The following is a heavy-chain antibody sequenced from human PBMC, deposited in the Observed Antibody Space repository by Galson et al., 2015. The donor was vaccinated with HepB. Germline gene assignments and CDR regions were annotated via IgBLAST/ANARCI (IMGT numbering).Heavy chain of an antibody. CDR1: GGSISSGSYY. CDR3: ARDQSVPNGGFDY. V-gene: IGHV4-61*02. J-gene: IGHJ4*02. D-gene: IGHD4-23*01. Sequence: LSLTCTVSGGSISSGSYYWSWIRQPAGKGLEWIGRINSSGNTDYNLSLRSRVTMSVDTSQNQFSLKLSSVTAADTAVYYCARDQSVPNGGFDYWGQGTLVTVSS. CDR2: INSSGNT.